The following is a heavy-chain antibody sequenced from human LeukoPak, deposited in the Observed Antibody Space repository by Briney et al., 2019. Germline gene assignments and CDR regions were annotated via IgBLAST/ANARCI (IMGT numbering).Heavy chain of an antibody. J-gene: IGHJ4*02. CDR2: ISGSGGST. D-gene: IGHD6-13*01. CDR3: ARASGYSSSWLFYFDY. Sequence: GGSLRLSCAASGFTFSSYWMNWARQAPGKGLEWVSTISGSGGSTYYTDSVKGRFTISRDNSKNTLYLQMNSLRAEDTAVYYCARASGYSSSWLFYFDYWGQGTLVTVSS. CDR1: GFTFSSYW. V-gene: IGHV3-23*01.